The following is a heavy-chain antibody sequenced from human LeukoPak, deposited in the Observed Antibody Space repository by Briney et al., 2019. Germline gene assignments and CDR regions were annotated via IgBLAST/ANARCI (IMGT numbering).Heavy chain of an antibody. D-gene: IGHD3-3*01. CDR2: IYPGDSDT. CDR3: ARRHSYDFWSGYYGVDGLDV. V-gene: IGHV5-51*01. J-gene: IGHJ3*01. Sequence: GESLKISCKGSGYSFTSYWIGWVRQMPGKGLEWLGIIYPGDSDTRYSPSFQGQVTISADKSISTAYLQWSSLRASDTAMYYCARRHSYDFWSGYYGVDGLDVWGQGTMVTVSS. CDR1: GYSFTSYW.